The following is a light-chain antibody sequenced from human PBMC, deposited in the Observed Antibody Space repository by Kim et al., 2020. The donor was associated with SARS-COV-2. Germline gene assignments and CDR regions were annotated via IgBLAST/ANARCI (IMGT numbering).Light chain of an antibody. CDR3: LQYVSSLWT. Sequence: SPGERATLSCRASQVISRNYLTWYQQKPGQAPRLLIYGASSRATGIPDRFSGSGSGTDFTLTISRLEPEDFAVYYCLQYVSSLWTFGQGTKVDIK. CDR2: GAS. V-gene: IGKV3-20*01. CDR1: QVISRNY. J-gene: IGKJ1*01.